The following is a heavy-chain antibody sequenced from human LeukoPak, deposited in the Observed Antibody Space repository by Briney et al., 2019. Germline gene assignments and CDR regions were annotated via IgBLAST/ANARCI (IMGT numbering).Heavy chain of an antibody. J-gene: IGHJ4*02. CDR1: GFIFSSYW. Sequence: GGSLRLSCAASGFIFSSYWIHWVRQAPGKGLVWVSRCNSDGSDTNYADSVKGRFTISRDNAKNSLYLQMNSLRDEDTAVYYCARDSGYSSGWDPFDYWGQGTLVTVSS. D-gene: IGHD6-19*01. V-gene: IGHV3-74*01. CDR2: CNSDGSDT. CDR3: ARDSGYSSGWDPFDY.